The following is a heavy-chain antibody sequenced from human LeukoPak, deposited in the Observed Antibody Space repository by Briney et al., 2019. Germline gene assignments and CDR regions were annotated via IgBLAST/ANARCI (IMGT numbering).Heavy chain of an antibody. Sequence: GGSLRLSCAASGFTFDDYAMHWVRQAPGKGLEWVSLISGDGGSTYYADSVKGRFTISRDNSKNSLYLQMNSLRTEDTALYYCAKLRTRAVASDAFDIWGQGTMVTVSS. CDR2: ISGDGGST. CDR3: AKLRTRAVASDAFDI. D-gene: IGHD6-19*01. CDR1: GFTFDDYA. J-gene: IGHJ3*02. V-gene: IGHV3-43*02.